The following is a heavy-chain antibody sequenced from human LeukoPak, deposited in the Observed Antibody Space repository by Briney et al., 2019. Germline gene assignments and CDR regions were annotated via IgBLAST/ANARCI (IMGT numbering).Heavy chain of an antibody. CDR3: AGIAVAGTSLAD. Sequence: SGTLSLTCTVSGGSISSSSYYWGGIRQPPGKGLEWIGSIYYSGSTYYNPSLKSRVTISVDTSKNQFSLKLSSVTAADTAVYYCAGIAVAGTSLADWGQGTLVTVSS. D-gene: IGHD6-19*01. V-gene: IGHV4-39*01. CDR1: GGSISSSSYY. J-gene: IGHJ4*02. CDR2: IYYSGST.